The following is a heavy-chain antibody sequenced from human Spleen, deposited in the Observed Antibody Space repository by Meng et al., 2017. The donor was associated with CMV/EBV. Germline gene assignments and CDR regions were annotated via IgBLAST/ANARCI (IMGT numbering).Heavy chain of an antibody. CDR1: GYTFTSND. Sequence: ASVKVSCKASGYTFTSNDIGWVRQATGQGLEWLGWMNPNSGNTGYAQKFQGRVTMTRNTSTTTAYMELSSLRSEDTAVYYCARTLVVPSVIRQIGRGSAYHSNHYYYGMDVWGQGTTVTVSS. V-gene: IGHV1-8*01. CDR3: ARTLVVPSVIRQIGRGSAYHSNHYYYGMDV. J-gene: IGHJ6*02. CDR2: MNPNSGNT. D-gene: IGHD2-2*02.